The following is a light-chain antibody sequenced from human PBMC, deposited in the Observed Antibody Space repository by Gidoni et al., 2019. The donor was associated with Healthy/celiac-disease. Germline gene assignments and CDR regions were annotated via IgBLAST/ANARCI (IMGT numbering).Light chain of an antibody. CDR3: QQYYSTPPT. CDR2: WAS. V-gene: IGKV4-1*01. CDR1: QSVLYSSNNKNY. Sequence: DIVITQSPDSMAGSLGERATINCNNSQSVLYSSNNKNYLTWYQQKPVQPTKLLIYWASTRESGVPDLFIGSGSGTDFTLTISSLQAEDVAVYYCQQYYSTPPTFGPGTKVDIK. J-gene: IGKJ3*01.